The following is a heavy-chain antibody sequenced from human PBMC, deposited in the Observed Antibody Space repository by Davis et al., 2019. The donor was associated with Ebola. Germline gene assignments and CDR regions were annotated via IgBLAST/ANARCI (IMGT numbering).Heavy chain of an antibody. CDR2: ISSSSSYI. CDR3: SSWVSSHFDF. Sequence: PGGSLRLSCAASGFTFSSYSMNWVRQAPGKGLEWVSYISSSSSYIYYADSVKGRFTISRDNAKNSLYLQMDSLRPEDTAMYYCSSWVSSHFDFWGRGTLVTVSS. J-gene: IGHJ4*02. V-gene: IGHV3-21*05. D-gene: IGHD6-13*01. CDR1: GFTFSSYS.